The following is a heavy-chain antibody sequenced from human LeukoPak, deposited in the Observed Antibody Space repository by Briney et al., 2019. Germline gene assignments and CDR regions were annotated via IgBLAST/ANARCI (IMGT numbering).Heavy chain of an antibody. D-gene: IGHD3-10*01. V-gene: IGHV4-59*01. CDR2: IYYSGST. CDR1: GGSISSYY. J-gene: IGHJ4*02. CDR3: ARTYYYGSGSYYFDY. Sequence: SETLSLTCTVSGGSISSYYWSWLRQPPGKGLERIGYIYYSGSTNYNPSLTSRVTISVDTSKNQFSLKLSAVTAADTAVYYCARTYYYGSGSYYFDYWGQGTLVTVSS.